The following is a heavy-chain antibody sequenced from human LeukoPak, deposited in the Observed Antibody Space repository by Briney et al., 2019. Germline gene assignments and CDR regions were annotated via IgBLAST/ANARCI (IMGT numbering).Heavy chain of an antibody. CDR3: ARVQEVRGARYGMDV. D-gene: IGHD3-10*01. V-gene: IGHV1-69*04. CDR2: IIPILGIA. Sequence: SVKVSCKACGGTFSSYAISWVRQAPGQGLEWRGRIIPILGIANYAQKFQGRVTITADKSTSTAYMELSSLRSEDTVVYYCARVQEVRGARYGMDVWGQGTTVTVSS. J-gene: IGHJ6*02. CDR1: GGTFSSYA.